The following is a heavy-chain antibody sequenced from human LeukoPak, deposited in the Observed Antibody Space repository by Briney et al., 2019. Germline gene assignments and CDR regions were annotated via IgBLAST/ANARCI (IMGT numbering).Heavy chain of an antibody. J-gene: IGHJ4*02. V-gene: IGHV1-46*01. D-gene: IGHD6-19*01. CDR2: INPSGGST. Sequence: ASVKVSYKASGYTFTSYYMHWVRQAPGHRLEWMGIINPSGGSTSYAQKFQGRVTMTRDTSTSTVYMELSSLRSEDTAVYYCARDGILGDSSYYFDYWGQGTLVTVSS. CDR3: ARDGILGDSSYYFDY. CDR1: GYTFTSYY.